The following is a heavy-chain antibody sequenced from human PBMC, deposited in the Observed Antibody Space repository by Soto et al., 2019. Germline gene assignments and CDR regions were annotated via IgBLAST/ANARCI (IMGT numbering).Heavy chain of an antibody. CDR1: GGSISSYY. CDR3: ARDTVGATSGFDY. Sequence: QVQLQESGPGLVKPSETLSLTCTVSGGSISSYYWSWIRQPPGKGLGWIGYIYYSGSTNYNPSLTSRVTVSVDTSKNHFSLKLSSVTAADTAVYYCARDTVGATSGFDYWGQGTLVTVSS. J-gene: IGHJ4*02. CDR2: IYYSGST. D-gene: IGHD1-26*01. V-gene: IGHV4-59*01.